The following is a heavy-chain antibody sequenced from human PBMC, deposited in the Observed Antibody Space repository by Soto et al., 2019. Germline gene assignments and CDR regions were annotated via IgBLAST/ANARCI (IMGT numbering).Heavy chain of an antibody. V-gene: IGHV4-31*03. CDR1: GGSISSGGYY. J-gene: IGHJ3*02. Sequence: PSETLSLTCTVSGGSISSGGYYWSWLRQHPGKGLEWIGYIYYSGSTYYNPSLKSRVTISVDTSKNQFSLKLSSVTAADTAVYYCAREGDPGNAFDIWGQGTMVTVSS. D-gene: IGHD3-16*01. CDR2: IYYSGST. CDR3: AREGDPGNAFDI.